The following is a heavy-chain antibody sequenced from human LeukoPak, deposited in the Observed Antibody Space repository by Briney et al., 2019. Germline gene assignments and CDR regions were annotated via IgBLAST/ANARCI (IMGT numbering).Heavy chain of an antibody. CDR2: FDPEDGET. V-gene: IGHV1-24*01. CDR1: GYTLTELS. D-gene: IGHD6-19*01. CDR3: ATRVRGYYSSGWYEWNY. J-gene: IGHJ4*02. Sequence: ASVKVSRKVSGYTLTELSMHWVRQAPGKGLEWMGGFDPEDGETIYAQKFQGRVTMTEDTSTDTAYMELSSLRSEDTAVYYCATRVRGYYSSGWYEWNYWGQGTLVTVSS.